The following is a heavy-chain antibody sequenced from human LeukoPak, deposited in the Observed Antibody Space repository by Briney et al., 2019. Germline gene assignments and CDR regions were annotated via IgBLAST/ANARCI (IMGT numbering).Heavy chain of an antibody. CDR2: IIPIFGTA. CDR1: GGTFSSYA. Sequence: ASVKVSCKASGGTFSSYAISWVRQAPGQGLEWMGGIIPIFGTANYAQKFQGRVTITTDESTSTAYMELSSLRSEDTAVYYCARPLSERITIFGVVHGGFDYWGQGTLVTVSS. D-gene: IGHD3-3*01. J-gene: IGHJ4*02. V-gene: IGHV1-69*05. CDR3: ARPLSERITIFGVVHGGFDY.